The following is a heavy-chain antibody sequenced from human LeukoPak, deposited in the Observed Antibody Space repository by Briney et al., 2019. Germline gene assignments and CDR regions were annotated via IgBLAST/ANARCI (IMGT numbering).Heavy chain of an antibody. CDR2: ISSSGSTI. CDR1: GFTFSDYY. D-gene: IGHD3-22*01. Sequence: GGSLRLSCVAPGFTFSDYYMRWIRQAPGKGLEWVSYISSSGSTIYYADSVKGRFTISRDNAKNSLYLQMNSLRAEDTAVYYCARDHVSSVRGFDYWGQGTLVTVSS. V-gene: IGHV3-11*04. J-gene: IGHJ4*02. CDR3: ARDHVSSVRGFDY.